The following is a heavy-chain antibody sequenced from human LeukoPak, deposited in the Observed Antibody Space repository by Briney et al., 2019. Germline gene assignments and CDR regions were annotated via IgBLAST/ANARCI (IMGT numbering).Heavy chain of an antibody. J-gene: IGHJ4*02. D-gene: IGHD3-10*01. CDR2: ISSSSSYI. Sequence: GGSLRLSCAASGFTFSSYSMNWVRQAPGKGLEWVSSISSSSSYIYYADSVKGRFTISRDNAKNSLYLQMNSLRAEDTAVYYCARRTLWFGELFQEYFDYWGQGTLVTVSS. CDR3: ARRTLWFGELFQEYFDY. V-gene: IGHV3-21*01. CDR1: GFTFSSYS.